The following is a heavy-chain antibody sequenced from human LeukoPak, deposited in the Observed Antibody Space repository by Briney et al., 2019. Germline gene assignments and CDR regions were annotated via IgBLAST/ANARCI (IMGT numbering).Heavy chain of an antibody. J-gene: IGHJ4*02. CDR3: AKAGSYWDFDY. D-gene: IGHD1-26*01. Sequence: GGSLRLSCAASGFTFTSYAMNWVRQAPGKGLGWVSAISGRVGSTYFADSVQGRFTISRDNSKNTLYLQMNSLRAEDTAVYYCAKAGSYWDFDYWGQGTLVIVSS. V-gene: IGHV3-23*01. CDR2: ISGRVGST. CDR1: GFTFTSYA.